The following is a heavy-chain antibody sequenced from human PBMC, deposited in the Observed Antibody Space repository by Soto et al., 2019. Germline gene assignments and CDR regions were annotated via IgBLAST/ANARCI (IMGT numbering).Heavy chain of an antibody. V-gene: IGHV4-30-2*01. J-gene: IGHJ6*02. CDR3: ARDSGDYTHYGMDV. Sequence: PSETLSLTCAVSGGSISSGGYSWSWIRQPPGKGLEWIGYIYHSGSTYYNPSLKSRVTISVDTSKNQFSLKLSSVTAADTAVYYCARDSGDYTHYGMDVWGQGTTVTVSS. CDR2: IYHSGST. D-gene: IGHD1-26*01. CDR1: GGSISSGGYS.